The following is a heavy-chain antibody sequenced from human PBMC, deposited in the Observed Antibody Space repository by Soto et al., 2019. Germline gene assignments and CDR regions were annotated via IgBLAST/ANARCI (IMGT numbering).Heavy chain of an antibody. Sequence: SGPTLVNPTQTLTLTCSFSGFSLTSTGVGVGWFRQPPGKALEWLGLTYWNDDDRYRSSLRSRLTITKDTSKNQVVLTMTNMDPEDTATYYCAHRPGGSGWRYYFDYWGQGTRVTVPS. CDR1: GFSLTSTGVG. CDR2: TYWNDDD. CDR3: AHRPGGSGWRYYFDY. J-gene: IGHJ4*02. V-gene: IGHV2-5*01. D-gene: IGHD6-19*01.